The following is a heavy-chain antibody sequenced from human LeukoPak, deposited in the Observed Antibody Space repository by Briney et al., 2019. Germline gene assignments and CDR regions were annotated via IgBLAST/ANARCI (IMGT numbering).Heavy chain of an antibody. CDR3: ARDRATYYDFWSGSFDP. Sequence: GASVKVSCKASGYTFTGYYIHWVRQAPGQGLEWMGWINPNSGGTNYAQKFQGRVTMTRDTSISTAYMELSRLRSDDTAVYYCARDRATYYDFWSGSFDPWGQGTLVTVSS. CDR1: GYTFTGYY. J-gene: IGHJ5*02. D-gene: IGHD3-3*01. CDR2: INPNSGGT. V-gene: IGHV1-2*02.